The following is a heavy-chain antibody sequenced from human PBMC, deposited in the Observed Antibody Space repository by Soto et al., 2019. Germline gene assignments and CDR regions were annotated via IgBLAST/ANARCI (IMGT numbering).Heavy chain of an antibody. CDR2: INHSGST. J-gene: IGHJ5*02. CDR3: ARGGDFWSGYYRNWFDP. Sequence: PSETLSLTCAVYGGSFSGYYWSWIRQPPGKGLEWIGEINHSGSTNYNPSLKSRVTISVDTSKNQFSLKLSSVTAADTAVYYCARGGDFWSGYYRNWFDPWGQGTLVTVSS. CDR1: GGSFSGYY. V-gene: IGHV4-34*01. D-gene: IGHD3-3*01.